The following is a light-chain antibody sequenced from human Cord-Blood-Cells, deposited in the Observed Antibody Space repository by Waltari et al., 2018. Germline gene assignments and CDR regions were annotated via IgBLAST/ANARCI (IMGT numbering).Light chain of an antibody. Sequence: QSALTQPPSASGSPGQPVTISCTGTRSDAGGSNYVSWYQQHPGKAPKLMIYEVSKRPSGVPDRFSGSKSGNTASLTVSGLQAEDEADYYCSSYAGSNNYVFGTGTKVTVL. CDR1: RSDAGGSNY. V-gene: IGLV2-8*01. CDR3: SSYAGSNNYV. J-gene: IGLJ1*01. CDR2: EVS.